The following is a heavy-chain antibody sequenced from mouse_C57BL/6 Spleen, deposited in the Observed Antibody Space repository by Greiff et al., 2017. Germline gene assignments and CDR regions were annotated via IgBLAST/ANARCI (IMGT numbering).Heavy chain of an antibody. D-gene: IGHD2-4*01. CDR3: ARRIYDYDGEYYAMDY. J-gene: IGHJ4*01. V-gene: IGHV1-61*01. CDR2: IYPSDSET. Sequence: QVQLQQPGAELVRPGSSVKLSCKASGYTFTSYWMDWVKQRPGQGLEWIGNIYPSDSETHYNQKFKDKATLTVDKSSSTAYMQLSSLTSEDSAVYYCARRIYDYDGEYYAMDYWGQGTSVTVSS. CDR1: GYTFTSYW.